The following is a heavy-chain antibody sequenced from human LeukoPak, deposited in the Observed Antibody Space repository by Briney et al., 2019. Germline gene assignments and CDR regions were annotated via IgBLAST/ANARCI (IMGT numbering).Heavy chain of an antibody. J-gene: IGHJ4*02. CDR1: GYTFTTYG. CDR3: AGDLTMMQAGAHFDY. Sequence: GASVKVSCKASGYTFTTYGISWVRQAPGQGLEWMGWISAYNGNTNYAQKFQGRVTMTTDTSTSTAYMELRSLRSDDTAVYYCAGDLTMMQAGAHFDYWGQGTLVTVSS. D-gene: IGHD3-22*01. CDR2: ISAYNGNT. V-gene: IGHV1-18*01.